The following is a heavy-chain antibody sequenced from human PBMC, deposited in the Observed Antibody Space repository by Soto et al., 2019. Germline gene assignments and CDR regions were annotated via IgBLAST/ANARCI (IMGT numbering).Heavy chain of an antibody. Sequence: EVQLVESGGGLVQPGGSLRLSCAASGFTFSMYWMHWVRQVPGKGPEWVSRINDDGISTNYADSVKGRFTISRDNAKNTLYLQMNALRVEATAVYYCTRGPRSTSTGTGAFWGQGTLVTVSS. CDR2: INDDGIST. D-gene: IGHD1-1*01. CDR1: GFTFSMYW. V-gene: IGHV3-74*01. J-gene: IGHJ4*02. CDR3: TRGPRSTSTGTGAF.